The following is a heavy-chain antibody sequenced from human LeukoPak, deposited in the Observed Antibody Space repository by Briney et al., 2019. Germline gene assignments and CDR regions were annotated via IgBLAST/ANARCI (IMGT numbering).Heavy chain of an antibody. V-gene: IGHV3-23*01. CDR1: GFTFSSYA. D-gene: IGHD3-22*01. J-gene: IGHJ3*02. Sequence: GGSLRLSCAASGFTFSSYAMSWVRPAPGKGLEWVSAISGSGGSTYYADSVKGRFTISRDNSKNTLYLQMNSLRAEDTAVYYCAKSRRRITMIVVVITPLQNAFDIWGQGTMVTVSS. CDR2: ISGSGGST. CDR3: AKSRRRITMIVVVITPLQNAFDI.